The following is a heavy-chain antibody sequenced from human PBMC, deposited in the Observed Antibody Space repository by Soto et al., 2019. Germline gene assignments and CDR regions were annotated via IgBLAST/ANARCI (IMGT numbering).Heavy chain of an antibody. CDR1: GGSISSYY. CDR3: AREEDGGEGIDY. CDR2: IYYSGST. D-gene: IGHD2-15*01. Sequence: PSETLSLTCTVSGGSISSYYCIWIRQPPWKGLEWIGYIYYSGSTNYNPSLKSRVTISVDTSKNQFSLELSSVTAADTAVYYCAREEDGGEGIDYWGQGTLVTVSS. J-gene: IGHJ4*02. V-gene: IGHV4-59*01.